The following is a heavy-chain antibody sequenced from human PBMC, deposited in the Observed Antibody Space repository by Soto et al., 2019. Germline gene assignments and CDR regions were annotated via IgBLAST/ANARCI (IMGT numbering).Heavy chain of an antibody. J-gene: IGHJ4*02. V-gene: IGHV1-2*04. D-gene: IGHD2-15*01. CDR2: INPNSGGT. Sequence: GASVKVSCKASGYTFTGYYMHWVRQAPGQGLEWMGWINPNSGGTNYAQKFQGWVTMTRDTSISTAYMELSRLRSDDTAVYYCARAPRSIGYCSGGSCPHFDYWGQGTLVTV. CDR3: ARAPRSIGYCSGGSCPHFDY. CDR1: GYTFTGYY.